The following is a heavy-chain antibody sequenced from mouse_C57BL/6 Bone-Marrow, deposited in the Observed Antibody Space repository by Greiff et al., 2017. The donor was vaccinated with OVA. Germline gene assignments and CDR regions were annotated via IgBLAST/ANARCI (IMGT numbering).Heavy chain of an antibody. J-gene: IGHJ3*01. Sequence: EVQGVESGGGLVQSGRSLRLSCATSGFTFSDFYMEWVRQAPGKGLEWIAASRNKANDYTTEYSASVKGRFIVSRDTSQSILYLQMNALRAEDTAIYYCARDAGYSNYEAWFADWDQVTLVTVSA. CDR2: SRNKANDYTT. CDR1: GFTFSDFY. D-gene: IGHD2-5*01. CDR3: ARDAGYSNYEAWFAD. V-gene: IGHV7-1*01.